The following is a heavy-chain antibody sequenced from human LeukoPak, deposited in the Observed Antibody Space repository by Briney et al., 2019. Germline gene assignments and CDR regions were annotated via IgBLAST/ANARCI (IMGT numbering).Heavy chain of an antibody. CDR3: ARSFSYGDYGGNWFDP. D-gene: IGHD4-17*01. CDR1: GYTLTELS. CDR2: FDPEDGET. Sequence: ASVKVSCKVSGYTLTELSMHWVRQAPGKGLEWMGGFDPEDGETIYAQKFQGRVTMTEDTSTDTAYMELSSLRSEDTAVYYCARSFSYGDYGGNWFDPWGQGTLVTVSS. V-gene: IGHV1-24*01. J-gene: IGHJ5*02.